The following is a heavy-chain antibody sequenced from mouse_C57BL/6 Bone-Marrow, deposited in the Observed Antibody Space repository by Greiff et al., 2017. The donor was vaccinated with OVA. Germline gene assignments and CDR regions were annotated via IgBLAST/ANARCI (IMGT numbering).Heavy chain of an antibody. J-gene: IGHJ3*01. CDR3: ARKSVCYDYSWFAY. Sequence: QVQLQQSGAELVRPGTSVKLSCKASGYTFTSYWMHWVKQRPGQGLEWIGVIDPSDSYTNYNQKFKGKATLTVDTSSSTAYMQLSSLTSEDSAIYYCARKSVCYDYSWFAYWGQGTLVTVSA. V-gene: IGHV1-59*01. D-gene: IGHD2-4*01. CDR2: IDPSDSYT. CDR1: GYTFTSYW.